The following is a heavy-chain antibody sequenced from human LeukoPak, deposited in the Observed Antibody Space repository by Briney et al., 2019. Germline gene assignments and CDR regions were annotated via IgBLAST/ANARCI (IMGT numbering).Heavy chain of an antibody. V-gene: IGHV1-2*02. CDR2: INPNSGGT. D-gene: IGHD3-10*01. CDR3: ARGLASHTTMVRGSCMDV. J-gene: IGHJ6*03. CDR1: GYTFTGYY. Sequence: GASVKVSCKASGYTFTGYYMHWVRQAPGQGLEWMGWINPNSGGTNYAQKFQGRVTMTRDTSISTAYMELSSLRSEDTAVYYCARGLASHTTMVRGSCMDVWGKGTTVTISS.